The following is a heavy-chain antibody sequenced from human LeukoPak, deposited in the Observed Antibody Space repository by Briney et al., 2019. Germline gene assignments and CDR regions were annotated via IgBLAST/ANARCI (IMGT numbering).Heavy chain of an antibody. CDR1: GGSITSSSYY. CDR3: ARHEYSGSYYGLSWFDP. D-gene: IGHD1-26*01. Sequence: SETLSLTCTVSGGSITSSSYYWGWIRQPPGKGLDWIGNIYYNGNTYYNPSLKSRVAMSIDTSNSQFSLKLSSLTAADTAVYYCARHEYSGSYYGLSWFDPWGQGTLVTVSS. V-gene: IGHV4-39*01. CDR2: IYYNGNT. J-gene: IGHJ5*02.